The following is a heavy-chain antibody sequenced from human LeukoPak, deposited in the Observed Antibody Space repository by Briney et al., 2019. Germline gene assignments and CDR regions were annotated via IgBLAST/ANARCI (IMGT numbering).Heavy chain of an antibody. D-gene: IGHD4-17*01. Sequence: PGGSLRLSCAASGFTVSRNHMSWVRQPPGKGLEWVAVISYDGTNKYYADSVKGRFTISRDNSKNTLYLQMNSLRAEDTAVYYCLRDFDYWGQGSLVTVSS. CDR3: LRDFDY. J-gene: IGHJ4*02. CDR2: ISYDGTNK. CDR1: GFTVSRNH. V-gene: IGHV3-30*03.